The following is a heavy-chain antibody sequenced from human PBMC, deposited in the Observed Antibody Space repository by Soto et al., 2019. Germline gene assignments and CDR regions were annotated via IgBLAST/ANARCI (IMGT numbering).Heavy chain of an antibody. CDR3: ARDLRITIFGVVIEYYYGMDV. CDR1: GFTFSSYS. D-gene: IGHD3-3*01. CDR2: ISSSSSTI. J-gene: IGHJ6*02. V-gene: IGHV3-48*02. Sequence: EVQLVESGGGLVQPGGSLRLSCAASGFTFSSYSMNWVRQAPGKGLEWVSYISSSSSTIYYADSVKGRFTISRDNAKNSLYLQMNSLRDEDTAVYYCARDLRITIFGVVIEYYYGMDVWGQGTTVTVSS.